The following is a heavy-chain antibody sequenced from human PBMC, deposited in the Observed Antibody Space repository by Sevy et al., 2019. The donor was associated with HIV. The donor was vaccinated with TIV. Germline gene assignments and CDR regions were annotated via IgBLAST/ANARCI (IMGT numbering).Heavy chain of an antibody. V-gene: IGHV3-7*03. D-gene: IGHD2-2*01. CDR2: IKRDGSEK. CDR1: GFSFNMYW. Sequence: GGSLRLSCAASGFSFNMYWMSWVRQAPGQGLEWVAHIKRDGSEKYYVDSVRGRFTISRDKAKNSLYLQMNSLRAEDTAVYYCARGCSSTSCLWGLDVWGQGTTVTVSS. J-gene: IGHJ6*02. CDR3: ARGCSSTSCLWGLDV.